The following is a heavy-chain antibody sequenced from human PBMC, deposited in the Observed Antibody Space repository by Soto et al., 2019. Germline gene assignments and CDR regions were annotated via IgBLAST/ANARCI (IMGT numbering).Heavy chain of an antibody. J-gene: IGHJ6*01. CDR2: MRAKAFGGTT. CDR3: TREGAYTRPKYYYFYAMDV. V-gene: IGHV3-49*04. Sequence: GGSLRLSCKGSGFTFREYAISWVRQAPGKGLQWVGFMRAKAFGGTTEYATFVKGRFTISRDDSKSVAYLQMNSLETEDTAVYYCTREGAYTRPKYYYFYAMDVWGQGTRVTVSS. CDR1: GFTFREYA. D-gene: IGHD2-2*02.